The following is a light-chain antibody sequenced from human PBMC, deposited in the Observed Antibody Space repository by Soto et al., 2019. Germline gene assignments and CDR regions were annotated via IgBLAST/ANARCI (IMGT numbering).Light chain of an antibody. V-gene: IGLV1-47*01. Sequence: QSVLTQPPSASGTPGQSVTISCSGSSSNIGSNYVYWYQHLPGTAPTLLIYRNNKRPSGVPDRFSGSKSGTSASLAISGLRSEDEADYYCAAWDDSLSGVVFGGGTKLTVL. CDR2: RNN. CDR1: SSNIGSNY. CDR3: AAWDDSLSGVV. J-gene: IGLJ2*01.